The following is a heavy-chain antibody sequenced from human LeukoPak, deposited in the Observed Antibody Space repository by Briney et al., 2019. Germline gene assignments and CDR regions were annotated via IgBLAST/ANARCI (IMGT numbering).Heavy chain of an antibody. CDR2: IRGRVYGATT. V-gene: IGHV3-49*04. Sequence: GGSLRLSCTTSGFIFGDYAMSWVRQAPGKGLEWVSLIRGRVYGATTEYAASVKGRFAMSRDDSKSIAYLQMNSLKSEDTAMYYCSRERAGVFQYWGQGILVTVSS. J-gene: IGHJ4*02. CDR1: GFIFGDYA. CDR3: SRERAGVFQY.